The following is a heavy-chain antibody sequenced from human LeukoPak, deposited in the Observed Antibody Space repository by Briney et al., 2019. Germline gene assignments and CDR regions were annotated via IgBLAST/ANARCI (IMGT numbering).Heavy chain of an antibody. CDR1: GFPFSSYW. J-gene: IGHJ4*02. CDR2: IKQDGSKK. Sequence: GGSLRLSCVASGFPFSSYWKTWVRQAPGKGLEWVANIKQDGSKKSYVDSVKGRFTVSRDNAKNSLYLQMNSLRAEDTAIYYCTRVGYIDEGIDYWGQGTLVTVSS. V-gene: IGHV3-7*04. D-gene: IGHD5-24*01. CDR3: TRVGYIDEGIDY.